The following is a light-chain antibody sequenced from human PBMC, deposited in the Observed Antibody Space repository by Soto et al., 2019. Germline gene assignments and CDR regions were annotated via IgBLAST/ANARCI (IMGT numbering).Light chain of an antibody. CDR1: KSISNY. CDR2: LAS. J-gene: IGKJ1*01. V-gene: IGKV1-39*01. Sequence: DIQMTQSPSSLSASVGDRVTITCRASKSISNYLNWYQQRPGKAPKLLIYLASSLSSGVPSKFSGSGSGTDFTLTISVLQPEDSATDYCQQTYKTPLTFGQGTKVEIK. CDR3: QQTYKTPLT.